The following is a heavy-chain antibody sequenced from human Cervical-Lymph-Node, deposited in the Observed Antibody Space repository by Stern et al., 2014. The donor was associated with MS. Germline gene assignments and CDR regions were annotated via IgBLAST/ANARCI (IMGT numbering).Heavy chain of an antibody. D-gene: IGHD2-21*01. J-gene: IGHJ4*02. CDR1: GYTFTDYY. CDR3: ARGLATALIADF. V-gene: IGHV1-2*02. CDR2: IHPNRGDT. Sequence: QVQLVESGADVKKPGASLKVSCKASGYTFTDYYMQWVRQAPGQGLEWMGWIHPNRGDTNYARKFQGRVTLTRDTSISTAYLELSRLTYDDTAVYYCARGLATALIADFWGQGTLVTVS.